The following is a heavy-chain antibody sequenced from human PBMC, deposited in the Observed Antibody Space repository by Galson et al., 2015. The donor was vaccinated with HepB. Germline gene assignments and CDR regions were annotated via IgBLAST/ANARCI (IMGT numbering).Heavy chain of an antibody. V-gene: IGHV3-23*01. Sequence: SLRLSCAASGFTFSIYTMTWVRQAPGKGLEWVSSISGSGGSTYYADSVKGRFTISRDNSRNTLFLQMNSLRGEDTAVYYCAKSDSNPGIGWFDPWGQGTLVTVSS. D-gene: IGHD3-22*01. CDR1: GFTFSIYT. CDR2: ISGSGGST. CDR3: AKSDSNPGIGWFDP. J-gene: IGHJ5*02.